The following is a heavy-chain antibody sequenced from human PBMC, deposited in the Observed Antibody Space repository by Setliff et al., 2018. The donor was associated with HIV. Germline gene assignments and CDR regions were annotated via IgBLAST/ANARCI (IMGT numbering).Heavy chain of an antibody. CDR3: ARLIHTGLLYFDY. CDR2: IYTSGIT. V-gene: IGHV4-4*09. Sequence: PSETLSLTCFVSGVSISGHFWGWIRQPPGKGLEWIGYIYTSGITEYNPSLDSRVTISVDTSRDQFFLNLRSVTAADTALYFCARLIHTGLLYFDYWGLGMLVTVSS. J-gene: IGHJ4*02. D-gene: IGHD2-8*02. CDR1: GVSISGHF.